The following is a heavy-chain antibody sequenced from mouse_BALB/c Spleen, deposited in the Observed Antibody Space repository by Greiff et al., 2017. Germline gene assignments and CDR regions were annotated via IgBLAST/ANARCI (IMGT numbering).Heavy chain of an antibody. CDR3: ARGERHWFAY. CDR1: GFSLTSYG. V-gene: IGHV2-9*02. J-gene: IGHJ3*01. CDR2: IWAGGST. D-gene: IGHD3-2*01. Sequence: VQLQESGPGLVAPSQSLSITCTVSGFSLTSYGVHWVRQPPGKGLEWLGVIWAGGSTNYNSALMSRLSISKDNSKSQVFLKMNSLQTDDTAMYYCARGERHWFAYWGQGTLVTVSA.